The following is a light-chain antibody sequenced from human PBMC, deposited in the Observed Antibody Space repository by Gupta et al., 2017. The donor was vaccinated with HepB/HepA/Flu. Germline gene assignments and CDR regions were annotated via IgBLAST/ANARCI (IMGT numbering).Light chain of an antibody. V-gene: IGKV3-11*01. CDR2: DAS. Sequence: EIVLTQSPATLSLSPGERATLSCRSSQSVSSYLAWYQQKPGKAPRLLIYDASNRATGIPARFSGSGSGTDFTLTISSLEPEDFAVYYCQQRSNWPPKLTFGGGTKVEIK. CDR1: QSVSSY. J-gene: IGKJ4*01. CDR3: QQRSNWPPKLT.